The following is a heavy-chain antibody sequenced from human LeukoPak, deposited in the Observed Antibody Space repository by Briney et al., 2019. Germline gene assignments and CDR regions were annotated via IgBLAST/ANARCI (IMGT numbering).Heavy chain of an antibody. CDR2: ISSSSSFI. CDR3: VYYAYVWGSYPGDS. V-gene: IGHV3-21*04. CDR1: GFTFNLYS. Sequence: GESLRLSCAASGFTFNLYSMNWVRQAPGKGLEWVSSISSSSSFIYYADSVKGRFTISRDNSKNTLYLQRSSLRAEDTAVYYCVYYAYVWGSYPGDSWGQGTLVTVSS. D-gene: IGHD3-16*02. J-gene: IGHJ4*02.